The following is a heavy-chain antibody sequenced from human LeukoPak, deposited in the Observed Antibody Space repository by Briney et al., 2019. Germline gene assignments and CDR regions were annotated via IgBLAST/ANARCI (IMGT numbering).Heavy chain of an antibody. CDR3: ARESIGQLPSRYFDY. D-gene: IGHD2-2*01. CDR1: GGFIDSYY. V-gene: IGHV4-59*01. Sequence: SETLSLTCTVSGGFIDSYYWSWIRQPPGKGLEWIGYIYYSGSTNYNPSLKSRVTISVDTSKNQFSLKLSSVTAADTAVYYCARESIGQLPSRYFDYWGQGTLVTVSS. J-gene: IGHJ4*02. CDR2: IYYSGST.